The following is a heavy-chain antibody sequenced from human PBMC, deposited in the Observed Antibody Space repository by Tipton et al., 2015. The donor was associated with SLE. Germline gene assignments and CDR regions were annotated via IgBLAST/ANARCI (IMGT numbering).Heavy chain of an antibody. CDR2: IGGSGGNT. V-gene: IGHV3-23*02. CDR1: GFTFGSYA. Sequence: SLRLSCAASGFTFGSYAMHWVRQAPGKGLEWVSEIGGSGGNTYYVDSVKGRFTISRDNSKHTLYLQMNSLRAEDTAVYYCASSTYAGGYWGQGTLVTVS. J-gene: IGHJ4*02. CDR3: ASSTYAGGY. D-gene: IGHD3-10*01.